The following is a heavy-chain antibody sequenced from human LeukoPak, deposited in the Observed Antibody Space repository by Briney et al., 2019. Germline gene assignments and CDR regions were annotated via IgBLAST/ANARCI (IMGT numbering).Heavy chain of an antibody. V-gene: IGHV4-4*02. CDR1: GGSITNTNY. CDR2: VNLQGST. J-gene: IGHJ4*02. CDR3: AREGGPYRPLDY. Sequence: SETLSLTCGVSGGSITNTNYWAWVRQPPGKGLEWIGEVNLQGSTNYNPSLMGRVAIAVDTSENHISLQLTSVTAADTAVYYCAREGGPYRPLDYSGQGTLVTVSS.